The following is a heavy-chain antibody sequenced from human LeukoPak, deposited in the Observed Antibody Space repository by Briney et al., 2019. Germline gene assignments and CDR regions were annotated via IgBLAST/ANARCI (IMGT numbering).Heavy chain of an antibody. CDR2: INHSGST. Sequence: LETLSLTCAVYGGSLSGYYWSWIRQPPGKGLEWIGEINHSGSTNYNPSLKSRVTISVDTSKNQFSLKLSSVTAADTAVYYCARGGPHRQYYYYMDVWGKGTTVTVSS. V-gene: IGHV4-34*01. CDR1: GGSLSGYY. CDR3: ARGGPHRQYYYYMDV. J-gene: IGHJ6*03.